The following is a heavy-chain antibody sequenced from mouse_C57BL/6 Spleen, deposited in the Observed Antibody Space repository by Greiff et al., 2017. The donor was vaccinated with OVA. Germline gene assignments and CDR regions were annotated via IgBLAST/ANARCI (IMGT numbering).Heavy chain of an antibody. V-gene: IGHV5-16*01. CDR2: INYDGSST. Sequence: EVHLVESEGGLVQPGSSMKLSCTASGFTFSDYYMAWVRQVPEKGLEWVANINYDGSSTYYLDSLKSRFIISRDNAKNILYLQMSSLKSEDTATYYCARDGGDGYYVGAMDYWGQGTSVTVSS. D-gene: IGHD2-3*01. CDR3: ARDGGDGYYVGAMDY. CDR1: GFTFSDYY. J-gene: IGHJ4*01.